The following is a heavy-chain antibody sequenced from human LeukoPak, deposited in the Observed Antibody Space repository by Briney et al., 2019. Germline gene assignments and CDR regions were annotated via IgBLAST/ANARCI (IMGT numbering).Heavy chain of an antibody. J-gene: IGHJ4*02. D-gene: IGHD2-15*01. Sequence: ASVQVSCKASGYTFTSYGISWVRQAPGEGLEWMGWISAYNGNTNYAQKLQGRVTMTTDTSTSTAYMELRSLRSDDTAVYYCARVPDIVVVVAPIDYWGQGTLVTVSS. CDR3: ARVPDIVVVVAPIDY. CDR2: ISAYNGNT. CDR1: GYTFTSYG. V-gene: IGHV1-18*01.